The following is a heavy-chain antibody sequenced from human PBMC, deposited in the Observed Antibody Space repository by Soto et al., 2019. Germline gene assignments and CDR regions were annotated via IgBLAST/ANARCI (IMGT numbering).Heavy chain of an antibody. V-gene: IGHV1-18*01. D-gene: IGHD2-15*01. CDR1: GYTFTSYG. CDR3: ARVDIVVVVAARFDI. Sequence: QVQLVQSGAEVKKPGSSVKVSCKASGYTFTSYGISWVRQAPGQGLEWMGWISAYNGNTNYAQKLQGRVTMTTDTSTSTAYMELRSLRSDDTAVYYCARVDIVVVVAARFDIWGQGTMVTVSS. CDR2: ISAYNGNT. J-gene: IGHJ3*02.